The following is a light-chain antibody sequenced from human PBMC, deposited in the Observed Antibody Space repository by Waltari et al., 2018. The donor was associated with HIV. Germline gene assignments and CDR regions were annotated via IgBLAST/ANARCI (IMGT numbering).Light chain of an antibody. CDR2: KAS. CDR1: HDVYTW. Sequence: DIQMTQSPATLSASVGDRVTITCRASHDVYTWLAWYQQKPGQVPKIMIYKASTLASEVPSRFSGSGWGTDFTLTIASLQPDDYATYYCLYYGSPSKTFGPGTKVDI. CDR3: LYYGSPSKT. V-gene: IGKV1-5*03. J-gene: IGKJ1*01.